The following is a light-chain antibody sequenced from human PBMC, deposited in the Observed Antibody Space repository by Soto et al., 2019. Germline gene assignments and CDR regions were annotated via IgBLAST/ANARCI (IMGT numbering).Light chain of an antibody. CDR2: GAS. CDR1: QSVSSSY. V-gene: IGKV3-20*01. Sequence: ESVLTQPTGTMALSPLERPNVYCSASQSVSSSYLAWYQQKPGQAPRLLIYGASSRATGIPDRFSGSGSGTDFTLTISRLEPEDFAVYYCQQYGSSPRTFGQGTKVDI. J-gene: IGKJ1*01. CDR3: QQYGSSPRT.